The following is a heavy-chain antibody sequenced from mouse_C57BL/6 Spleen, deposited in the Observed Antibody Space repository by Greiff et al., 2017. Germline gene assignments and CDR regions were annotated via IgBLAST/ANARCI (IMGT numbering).Heavy chain of an antibody. CDR1: GYTFTDYN. CDR2: INPNNGGT. D-gene: IGHD2-10*01. J-gene: IGHJ4*01. CDR3: ARTPYYGYAMDY. V-gene: IGHV1-18*01. Sequence: VQLQQPGAELVMPGASVKLSCKASGYTFTDYNMDWVKQSHGKSLEWIGDINPNNGGTIYNQKFKGKATLTVDKSSSTAYMVLRSLTSEDTAVYDCARTPYYGYAMDYWGQGTSVTVSS.